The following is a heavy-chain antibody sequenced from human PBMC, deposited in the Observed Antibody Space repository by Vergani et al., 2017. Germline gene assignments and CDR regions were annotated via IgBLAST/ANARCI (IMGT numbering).Heavy chain of an antibody. J-gene: IGHJ4*02. CDR2: ICHTEDT. Sequence: QVQLQESGPGLVKPPGTLSLTCAVSGDSISSNNCWTWVRQPPGKGLEWIGEICHTEDTKYSPSLKSRVTVSVDESRNLFSLRLNSVTAADTAVYYCVRIIRTSPIFVDSWGQGILVTVSS. CDR3: VRIIRTSPIFVDS. D-gene: IGHD2/OR15-2a*01. CDR1: GDSISSNNC. V-gene: IGHV4-4*03.